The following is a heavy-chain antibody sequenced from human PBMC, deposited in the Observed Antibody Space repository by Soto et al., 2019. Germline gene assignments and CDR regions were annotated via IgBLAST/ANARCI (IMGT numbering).Heavy chain of an antibody. J-gene: IGHJ3*02. CDR1: GFTFSSYE. D-gene: IGHD2-15*01. CDR3: ARDLQVVAATGPDAFDI. Sequence: AGGSLRLSCAASGFTFSSYEMNWVRQAPGKGLEWVSYISSSGSTIYYADSVKGRFTISRDNAKNSLYLQMNSLRAEDTAVYYCARDLQVVAATGPDAFDIWGQGTMVTVSS. CDR2: ISSSGSTI. V-gene: IGHV3-48*03.